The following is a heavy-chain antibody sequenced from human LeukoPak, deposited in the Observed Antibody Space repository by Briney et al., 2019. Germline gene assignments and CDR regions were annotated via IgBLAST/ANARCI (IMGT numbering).Heavy chain of an antibody. V-gene: IGHV3-73*01. CDR1: GFTFSGSA. Sequence: SGGSLNLSCAASGFTFSGSAMHWVRQAHGKGLEWVGRIRSKDNSYASEYPASVKGSITISRDDSKNTAYLQMNSLKTEDTAVYYCTRVTGDYAYYYYYGMDVWGKGTTVTVSS. CDR2: IRSKDNSYAS. J-gene: IGHJ6*04. D-gene: IGHD4-17*01. CDR3: TRVTGDYAYYYYYGMDV.